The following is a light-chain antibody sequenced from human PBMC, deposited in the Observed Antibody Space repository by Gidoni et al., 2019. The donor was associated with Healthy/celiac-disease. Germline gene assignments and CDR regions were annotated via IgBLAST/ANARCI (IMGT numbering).Light chain of an antibody. Sequence: QSVLTQPPSVSGAPGQRVTISCTGSSSNIGAGYDVHWYQRLPGTAPKLLIYGNSNRPSGVPDRFSGSKSGTSASLAITGLQAEDEADYYCQSYDSRNVVFGGGTKLTVL. J-gene: IGLJ2*01. CDR3: QSYDSRNVV. CDR2: GNS. CDR1: SSNIGAGYD. V-gene: IGLV1-40*01.